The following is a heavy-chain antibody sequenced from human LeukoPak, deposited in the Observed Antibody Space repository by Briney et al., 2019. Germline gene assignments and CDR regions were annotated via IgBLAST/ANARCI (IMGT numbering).Heavy chain of an antibody. D-gene: IGHD4-17*01. J-gene: IGHJ3*02. CDR1: GFPFRAYA. CDR2: IQGSGGIR. Sequence: GGSLRLSCIGSGFPFRAYAMTWVRQAPGKGLEGVSSIQGSGGIRGYADSVQGRLTISRDNSKNTLFLQMNSLRGEDTAVYYCGRDPNGDYIGAFEMWGPGTLVTVSS. V-gene: IGHV3-23*01. CDR3: GRDPNGDYIGAFEM.